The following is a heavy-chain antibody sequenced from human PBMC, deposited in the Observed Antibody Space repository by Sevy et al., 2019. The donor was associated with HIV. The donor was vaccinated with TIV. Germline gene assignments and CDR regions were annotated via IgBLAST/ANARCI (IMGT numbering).Heavy chain of an antibody. J-gene: IGHJ6*02. V-gene: IGHV4-4*07. Sequence: SETLSLTCTVSGDSISSHYWSWIRQPAGKGLEWIGNMYISGNTNYNPSLKSRVTMSLDTPKNQFSLRLTSVTAADTAVYYCARDIGYDVSKQYFYSAMDVWGQGTTVTVSS. D-gene: IGHD3-3*01. CDR3: ARDIGYDVSKQYFYSAMDV. CDR1: GDSISSHY. CDR2: MYISGNT.